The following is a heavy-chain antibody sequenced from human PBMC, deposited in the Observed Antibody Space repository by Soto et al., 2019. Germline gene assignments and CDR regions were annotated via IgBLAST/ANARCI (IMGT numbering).Heavy chain of an antibody. D-gene: IGHD3-22*01. V-gene: IGHV1-69*06. CDR3: ARDSYYDSSGYFDX. J-gene: IGHJ4*02. CDR1: GGTFSSYA. CDR2: IIPIFGTA. Sequence: SLKVSCNASGGTFSSYAISWVRQAPGQGLEWMGGIIPIFGTANYAQKFKGRVAITADKSTSTAYMELSSLRSEETAVYYCARDSYYDSSGYFDXWGQGTLVT.